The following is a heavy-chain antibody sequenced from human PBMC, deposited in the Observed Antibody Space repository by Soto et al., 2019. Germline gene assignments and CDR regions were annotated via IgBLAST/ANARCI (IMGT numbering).Heavy chain of an antibody. Sequence: ASVKVSCKVSGYTLTELSMHWVRQAPGKGLEWMGGFDPEDGETIYAQKFQGRVTMTEDTSTDTAYMELSSLRSEDTAVYYCATDRHCSSTSCYAFDIWGQGTMVTVSS. CDR1: GYTLTELS. J-gene: IGHJ3*02. D-gene: IGHD2-2*01. CDR2: FDPEDGET. CDR3: ATDRHCSSTSCYAFDI. V-gene: IGHV1-24*01.